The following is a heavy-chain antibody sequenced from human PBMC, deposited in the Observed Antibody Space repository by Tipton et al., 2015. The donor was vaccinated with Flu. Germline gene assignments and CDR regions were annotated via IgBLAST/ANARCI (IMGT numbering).Heavy chain of an antibody. CDR3: AKDMGGGSLHAFDI. CDR1: GFTFDDYA. Sequence: SLRLSCAASGFTFDDYAMHWVRQAPGKGLEWVSGISWNSGSIGYADSVKGRFTISRDNAKNSLYLQMNSLRAEDTALYYCAKDMGGGSLHAFDIWGQGTMVTVSS. V-gene: IGHV3-9*01. J-gene: IGHJ3*02. CDR2: ISWNSGSI. D-gene: IGHD2-15*01.